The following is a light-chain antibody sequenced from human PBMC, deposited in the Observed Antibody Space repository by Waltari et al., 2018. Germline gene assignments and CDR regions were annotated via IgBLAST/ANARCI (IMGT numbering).Light chain of an antibody. Sequence: DIQMTQSPATLSASVGDRVTIIGRATQNMRNWVAWYQQTPGTATQLLISKASTLQQGVPSRFSGSGSGTEFPLPISSLQPDDFANSYCQKYGSSSGTFGQGTKVDIK. V-gene: IGKV1-5*03. CDR3: QKYGSSSGT. CDR2: KAS. J-gene: IGKJ1*01. CDR1: QNMRNW.